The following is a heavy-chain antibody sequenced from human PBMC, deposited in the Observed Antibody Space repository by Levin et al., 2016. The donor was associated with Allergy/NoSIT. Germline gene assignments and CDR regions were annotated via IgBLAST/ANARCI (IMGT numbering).Heavy chain of an antibody. Sequence: ASVKVSCKASGYTFTGNYMHWVRQAPGQGLEWMGWINPNTGGALYVQQLQGRVTMTRDTSISTAYMELSSLRSDDTAVYYCARDRKENSGYDWGQGTLVIVSS. CDR3: ARDRKENSGYD. V-gene: IGHV1-2*02. CDR1: GYTFTGNY. D-gene: IGHD5-12*01. J-gene: IGHJ4*02. CDR2: INPNTGGA.